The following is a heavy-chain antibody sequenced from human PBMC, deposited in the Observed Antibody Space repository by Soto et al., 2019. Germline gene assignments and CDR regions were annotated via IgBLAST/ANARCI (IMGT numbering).Heavy chain of an antibody. J-gene: IGHJ4*02. V-gene: IGHV4-61*01. Sequence: SETLSLTCTVSGGSVSSGIYYWSWIRHPPGKGLEWIGYIYYSGSTNYNPSLKSRVTISVDTSKNQFSLKLSSVTAADTAVYYCARAGSGSYYNLYYWGQGTLVTVSS. CDR2: IYYSGST. CDR1: GGSVSSGIYY. D-gene: IGHD3-10*01. CDR3: ARAGSGSYYNLYY.